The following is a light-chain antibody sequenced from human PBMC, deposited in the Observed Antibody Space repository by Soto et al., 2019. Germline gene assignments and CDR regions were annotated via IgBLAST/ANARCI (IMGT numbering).Light chain of an antibody. CDR2: GAS. V-gene: IGKV3-20*01. Sequence: EIVLTQSPGTLSLSPGERATLSCRASQTISSSYFAWYQQKPGQAPRLLIYGASIRATGIPDRFSGSGSETDFSLTISRLEPEDFAVYYCQHYGGSPPFTFGPGTKVDIK. CDR1: QTISSSY. J-gene: IGKJ3*01. CDR3: QHYGGSPPFT.